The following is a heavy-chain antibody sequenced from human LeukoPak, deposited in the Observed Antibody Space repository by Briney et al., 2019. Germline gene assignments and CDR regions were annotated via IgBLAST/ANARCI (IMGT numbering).Heavy chain of an antibody. Sequence: GGSLRLSCAASGFTFSSYEMNWVRQAPGKGLEWVSYISSSGSTIYYADSVKGRFTISRDNAKNSLYLQMNSLRAEDTAVYYCAKDMVFGVAQQFDPWGQGTLVTVSS. CDR2: ISSSGSTI. V-gene: IGHV3-48*03. J-gene: IGHJ5*02. CDR3: AKDMVFGVAQQFDP. CDR1: GFTFSSYE. D-gene: IGHD3-3*01.